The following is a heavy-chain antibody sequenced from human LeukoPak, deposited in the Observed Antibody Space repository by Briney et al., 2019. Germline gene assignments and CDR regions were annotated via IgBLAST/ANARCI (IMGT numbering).Heavy chain of an antibody. CDR3: ARDYCSSTSCYVFDY. J-gene: IGHJ4*02. CDR2: ISYDGNNK. D-gene: IGHD2-2*01. CDR1: GFTFSSYD. V-gene: IGHV3-30-3*01. Sequence: GGSLRLSCAASGFTFSSYDMHWVRQAPGKGLEWVAVISYDGNNKYYADSVKGRFTISRDNSKNTLYLQMNSLRAEDTAVYYCARDYCSSTSCYVFDYWGQGTLVTVSS.